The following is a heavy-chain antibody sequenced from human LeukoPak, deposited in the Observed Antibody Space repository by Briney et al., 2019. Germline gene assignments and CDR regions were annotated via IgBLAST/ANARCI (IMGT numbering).Heavy chain of an antibody. CDR1: GGSFSGYY. Sequence: SETLSLTCAVYGGSFSGYYWSWIRQPPGKGLEWIGEINHSGSTNYNPSLKSRVTISVDTSKNQFSLKLSSVTAADTAVYYCATTYYYDSSGAFDIWGQGTMVTVSS. J-gene: IGHJ3*02. CDR3: ATTYYYDSSGAFDI. D-gene: IGHD3-22*01. V-gene: IGHV4-34*01. CDR2: INHSGST.